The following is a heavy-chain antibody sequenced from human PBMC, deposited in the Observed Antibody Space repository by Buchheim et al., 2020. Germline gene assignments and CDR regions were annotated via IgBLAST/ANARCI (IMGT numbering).Heavy chain of an antibody. Sequence: EVQLVESRGGLVQPGGSLRLSCSAPGFPFSIYWMHWVRQAPGKGLAWVSHINREGTTTNYADSVRGRFTLSRDNGKNTLYLQMNNLRAEDTAVYYCVRDMYGSGDYWGQGTL. J-gene: IGHJ4*02. V-gene: IGHV3-74*01. CDR1: GFPFSIYW. CDR2: INREGTTT. CDR3: VRDMYGSGDY. D-gene: IGHD3-10*01.